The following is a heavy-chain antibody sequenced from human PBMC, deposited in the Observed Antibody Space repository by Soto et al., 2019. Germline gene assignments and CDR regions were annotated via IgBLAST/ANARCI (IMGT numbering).Heavy chain of an antibody. CDR3: AKTAVMTIRDGFDH. CDR2: ISGSGSNP. V-gene: IGHV3-23*01. J-gene: IGHJ4*02. CDR1: GFTFSSYA. Sequence: EVQVLESGGGLVQPGGSLRLSCAASGFTFSSYAMSWVRQAPGQGLEWVSAISGSGSNPYYADSVKGRFTISRDNSKNTLYLQMNSLRAEDTALYYCAKTAVMTIRDGFDHWGQGTLVTVSS. D-gene: IGHD2-21*02.